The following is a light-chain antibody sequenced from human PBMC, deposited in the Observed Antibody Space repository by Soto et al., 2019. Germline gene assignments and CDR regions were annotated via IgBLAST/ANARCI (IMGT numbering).Light chain of an antibody. Sequence: QSVLTQPASVSGSPGQSITISCTGTSSDVGGYNYVSWYQHHPGKVPKLMIYDVSYQPSGISNRFSGSKSGNTASLTISGLQTEDEADYYCSSYTSSSTYVFGTGTKVTVL. J-gene: IGLJ1*01. CDR1: SSDVGGYNY. V-gene: IGLV2-14*03. CDR2: DVS. CDR3: SSYTSSSTYV.